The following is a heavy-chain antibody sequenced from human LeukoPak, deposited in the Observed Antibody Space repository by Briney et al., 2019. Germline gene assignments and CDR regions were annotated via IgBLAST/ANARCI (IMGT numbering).Heavy chain of an antibody. CDR1: GFTSTGYS. V-gene: IGHV3-21*04. D-gene: IGHD1-14*01. Sequence: PGGSLRLSCVVSGFTSTGYSMTWVRQAPGKGLEGVSSISSSSDYIFYADSVKGRFTISRDNAKNSLYLQMNSLRAEDTAVYYCARDTGQGGYYYMDVWGKGTTVTISS. CDR2: ISSSSDYI. J-gene: IGHJ6*03. CDR3: ARDTGQGGYYYMDV.